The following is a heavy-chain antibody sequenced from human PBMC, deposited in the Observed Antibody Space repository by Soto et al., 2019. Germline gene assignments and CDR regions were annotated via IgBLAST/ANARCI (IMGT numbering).Heavy chain of an antibody. D-gene: IGHD2-8*01. CDR1: GGSISSYY. J-gene: IGHJ6*02. CDR2: IYYSGST. Sequence: QVQLQESGPGLVKPSETLSLTCTVSGGSISSYYWSWIRQPPGKGLEWIGYIYYSGSTNYNPSLKSRVTISVDTPKNQFTLKLSSVTAADTAVSYCARHLMGTNYYYYGKDVWGQGTTVTVSS. CDR3: ARHLMGTNYYYYGKDV. V-gene: IGHV4-59*01.